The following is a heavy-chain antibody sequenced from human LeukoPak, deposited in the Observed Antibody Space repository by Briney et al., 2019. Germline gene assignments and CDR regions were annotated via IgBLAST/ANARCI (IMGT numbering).Heavy chain of an antibody. J-gene: IGHJ4*02. CDR1: GFTVSSEY. CDR3: ARGDGGTYYGFDY. Sequence: GGPLRLSCAASGFTVSSEYMGWVRQTPGKGLEWVSVIYSGGGTYYADSVKGRFTISRDNSKNTLFLQMNSLRAEDTAVYYCARGDGGTYYGFDYWGQGTLVTVSS. V-gene: IGHV3-53*01. D-gene: IGHD1-26*01. CDR2: IYSGGGT.